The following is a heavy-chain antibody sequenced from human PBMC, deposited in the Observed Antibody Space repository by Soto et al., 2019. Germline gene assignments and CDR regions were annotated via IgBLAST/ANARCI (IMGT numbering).Heavy chain of an antibody. CDR1: GFTFSSFG. D-gene: IGHD3-22*01. V-gene: IGHV3-30*18. CDR2: ISYDGSKK. J-gene: IGHJ4*02. Sequence: QVQLVESGGGVVQPGRSLRLSCAASGFTFSSFGMHWVRQAPGKGLDWVAVISYDGSKKYCADSVKGQFTISRDNSKNTLYLQVNSLRAEDTAVYYCAKDMWAGYYDNSPPDYWGQGTLVTVSS. CDR3: AKDMWAGYYDNSPPDY.